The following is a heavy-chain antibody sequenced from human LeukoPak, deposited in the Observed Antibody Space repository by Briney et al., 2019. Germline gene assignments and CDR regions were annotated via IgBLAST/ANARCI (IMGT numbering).Heavy chain of an antibody. Sequence: GGSLRLSCAASGFTFSYYSMNWVRQAPGKGLEWVSCISSSSSLIFYSDSVRGRFTISRDNAKNLLYLHMNSLRVEDTAVYYCAKVDRGDYSSSPVPYYNYYMNVWGKGTTVTVSS. CDR1: GFTFSYYS. CDR3: AKVDRGDYSSSPVPYYNYYMNV. D-gene: IGHD6-13*01. CDR2: ISSSSSLI. V-gene: IGHV3-21*01. J-gene: IGHJ6*03.